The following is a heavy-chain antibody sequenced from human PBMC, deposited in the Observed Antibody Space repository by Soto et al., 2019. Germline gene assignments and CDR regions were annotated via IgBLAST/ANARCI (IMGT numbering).Heavy chain of an antibody. CDR2: FDPEDGET. J-gene: IGHJ4*02. Sequence: QVQLVQSGAEVKKPGASVKVSCKVSGYTLTELSMHWVRQAPGKGLEWMGGFDPEDGETIYAQKFQGRVTMTEDTSTDTAYRELSSLRSEDTAVYYCATDPYYYDSRGYYPLDYWGQGTLVTVSS. CDR3: ATDPYYYDSRGYYPLDY. D-gene: IGHD3-22*01. V-gene: IGHV1-24*01. CDR1: GYTLTELS.